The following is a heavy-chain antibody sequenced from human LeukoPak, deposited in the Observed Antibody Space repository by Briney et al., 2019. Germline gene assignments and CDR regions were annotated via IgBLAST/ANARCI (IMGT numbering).Heavy chain of an antibody. CDR2: IYAGDSDT. CDR3: ARLKYSSGWYRPFDY. J-gene: IGHJ4*02. Sequence: GSLKISCKGSGYSFTTYWIGWVRQMPGKGLEWMGIIYAGDSDTRYSPSFQGQVTISADKSISTAYLQWSSLKASDTAMYYCARLKYSSGWYRPFDYWGQGTLVTVSS. CDR1: GYSFTTYW. D-gene: IGHD6-19*01. V-gene: IGHV5-51*01.